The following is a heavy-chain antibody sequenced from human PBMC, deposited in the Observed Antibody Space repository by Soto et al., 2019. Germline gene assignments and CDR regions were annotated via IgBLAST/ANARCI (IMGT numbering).Heavy chain of an antibody. V-gene: IGHV1-18*04. CDR3: ASGYSDVSFWDFYR. J-gene: IGHJ2*01. CDR2: ISDDNGNT. D-gene: IGHD5-18*01. CDR1: GYTFTSYG. Sequence: QVQLVQSGAEVKKPGASVKVSCKASGYTFTSYGITWVRQAPGTGLEWMGWISDDNGNTNFAQKLQGRVTMTTDTSTSTAYMEVWRLTADDTAGYYCASGYSDVSFWDFYRLGRGNLVQVSS.